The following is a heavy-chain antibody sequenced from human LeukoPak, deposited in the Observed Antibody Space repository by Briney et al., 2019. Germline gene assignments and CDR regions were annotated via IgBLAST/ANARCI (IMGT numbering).Heavy chain of an antibody. CDR2: INHSGSI. J-gene: IGHJ5*02. Sequence: SETLSLTCAVYGGSFTDYFLSWIRQPPGKGLEWLGEINHSGSINYNPSLKSRVTISMDSSKNQFSLKLSSVTAADTAVYYCARGGNCRTTNCLLDPWGQGTLVTVSS. V-gene: IGHV4-34*01. D-gene: IGHD2-2*01. CDR3: ARGGNCRTTNCLLDP. CDR1: GGSFTDYF.